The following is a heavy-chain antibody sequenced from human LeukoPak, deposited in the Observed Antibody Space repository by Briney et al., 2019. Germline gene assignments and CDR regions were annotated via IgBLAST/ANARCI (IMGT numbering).Heavy chain of an antibody. CDR3: ARRLRAEYYFDY. J-gene: IGHJ4*02. Sequence: SETPSLTCAVYGGSFSGYYWSWIRQPPGKGLEWIGEINHSGSTNYNPSLKSRVTISVDTSKNQFSLKLSSVTAADTAVYYCARRLRAEYYFDYWGQGTLVTVSS. V-gene: IGHV4-34*01. CDR1: GGSFSGYY. CDR2: INHSGST.